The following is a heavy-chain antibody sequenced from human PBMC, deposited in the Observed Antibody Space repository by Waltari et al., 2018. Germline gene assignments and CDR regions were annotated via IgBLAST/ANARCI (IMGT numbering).Heavy chain of an antibody. D-gene: IGHD6-13*01. CDR1: GLDFSSYW. CDR3: TRGGRDSSWYWRD. CDR2: IKQDGCEK. J-gene: IGHJ4*02. V-gene: IGHV3-7*01. Sequence: EVQLVESGGGLAQPGGSLSLACAASGLDFSSYWMTWVRQASGKGPEWVSNIKQDGCEKYYMDSVKGRFTISRDNAKNSLYLQMNNLRVEDTAVYYCTRGGRDSSWYWRDWGQGTLVTVSS.